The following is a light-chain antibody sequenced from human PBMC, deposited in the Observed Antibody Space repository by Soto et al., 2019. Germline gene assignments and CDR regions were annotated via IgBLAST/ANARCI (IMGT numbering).Light chain of an antibody. CDR1: STDIGAYNY. Sequence: QSALTQPASVSGSPGQSITISCTGTSTDIGAYNYVSWYQQHPGKAPKLLIYEVTNRPSGVSNRFSGSKSGASASLAITGLQAEDEADYYCQSYDNSLSGYVFGTGTKVTVL. CDR2: EVT. J-gene: IGLJ1*01. CDR3: QSYDNSLSGYV. V-gene: IGLV2-14*01.